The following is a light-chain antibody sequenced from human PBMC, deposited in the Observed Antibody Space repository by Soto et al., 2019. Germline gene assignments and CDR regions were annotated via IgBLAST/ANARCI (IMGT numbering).Light chain of an antibody. V-gene: IGLV1-44*01. J-gene: IGLJ1*01. CDR2: SND. Sequence: QSVLTQPPSASGTPGQRVTISCSGSSSNIGSNSVNWYQQLPGTAPKLLIYSNDRRPSGVPDRFSGSKSGTLASLAISGLQSEDEADYYCAAWDDSLNGYVFGTGTKVTVL. CDR3: AAWDDSLNGYV. CDR1: SSNIGSNS.